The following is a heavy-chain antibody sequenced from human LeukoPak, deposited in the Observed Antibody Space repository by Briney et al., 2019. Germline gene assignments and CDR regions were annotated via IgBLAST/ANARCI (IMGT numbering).Heavy chain of an antibody. CDR2: ISGSGVTT. CDR3: AKSRDYGDPDYI. D-gene: IGHD4-17*01. J-gene: IGHJ3*02. Sequence: GGSLRLSCAASGFTFSSYAMRWVRQAPGKGLEWVSTISGSGVTTYYADSVKGRFTISSDKSKNTLYLQMNSLRAEDTAVYYCAKSRDYGDPDYIWGQGTMVTVSS. V-gene: IGHV3-23*01. CDR1: GFTFSSYA.